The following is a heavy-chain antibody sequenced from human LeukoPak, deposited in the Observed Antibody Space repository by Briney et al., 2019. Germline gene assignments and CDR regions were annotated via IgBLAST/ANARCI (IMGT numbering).Heavy chain of an antibody. V-gene: IGHV4-39*01. CDR1: GGSISSIRYY. Sequence: SETLSLTCTVSGGSISSIRYYWGWIRQPPGKGLEWIGSVYYDGGTYYNPSLKRRVTISVDTSKNQFSLKLSSVTPADTALYYCARQANVLVSFWELSNWGQGTLVTVSS. J-gene: IGHJ4*02. CDR2: VYYDGGT. D-gene: IGHD3-10*01. CDR3: ARQANVLVSFWELSN.